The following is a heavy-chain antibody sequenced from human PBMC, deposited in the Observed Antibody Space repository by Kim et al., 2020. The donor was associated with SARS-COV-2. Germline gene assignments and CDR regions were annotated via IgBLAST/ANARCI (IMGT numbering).Heavy chain of an antibody. CDR3: ASEERFGGTNDALNI. D-gene: IGHD3-10*01. CDR2: IYTGHPTT. CDR1: GFTFSSNA. V-gene: IGHV3-23*03. J-gene: IGHJ3*02. Sequence: GGSLRLSCAASGFTFSSNAMTWVRQAPGKGLEWLSLIYTGHPTTVYADSVKGRFTISRDGSDNTVYLQMDNLRAEDTAMYYCASEERFGGTNDALNIWGQETMVTVAS.